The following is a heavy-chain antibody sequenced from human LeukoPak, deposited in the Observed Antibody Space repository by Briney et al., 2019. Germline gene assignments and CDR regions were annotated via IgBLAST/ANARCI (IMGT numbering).Heavy chain of an antibody. Sequence: SETLSLTCTVSGYSISSGYYWGWIRQPPGQGLEWTGSIDHSGSTYYNPSLKSRITISIDTSKNEFSLKLTSVTAADTAVYYCAREANYYGSGSYFEGTFDYWGQGSLVTVSS. D-gene: IGHD3-10*01. CDR3: AREANYYGSGSYFEGTFDY. CDR2: IDHSGST. V-gene: IGHV4-38-2*02. CDR1: GYSISSGYY. J-gene: IGHJ4*02.